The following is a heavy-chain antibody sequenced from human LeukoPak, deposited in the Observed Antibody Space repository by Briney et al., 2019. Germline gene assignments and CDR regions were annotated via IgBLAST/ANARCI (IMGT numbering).Heavy chain of an antibody. CDR1: GFTFSSYW. CDR2: INSDGSST. V-gene: IGHV3-74*01. Sequence: PGGSLRLSCAASGFTFSSYWMHWVRQAPGKGLVWVSRINSDGSSTSYADSVKGRFTISRDNAKNSLYLQLNSLRVEDTAVYYCARDRYDSSGYYCISDYWGQGTLVTVSS. D-gene: IGHD3-22*01. J-gene: IGHJ4*02. CDR3: ARDRYDSSGYYCISDY.